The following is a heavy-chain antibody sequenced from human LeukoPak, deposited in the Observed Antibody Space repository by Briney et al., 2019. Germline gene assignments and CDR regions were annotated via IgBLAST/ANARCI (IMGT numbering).Heavy chain of an antibody. CDR2: INSDGSIT. CDR1: GFTFSNYW. CDR3: ASPMWDTAIHDY. V-gene: IGHV3-74*01. Sequence: GGSLRLSCAASGFTFSNYWMNWVRQAPGKGLVWVSRINSDGSITSYADSVKGRFTISRDNAKDTLYLQMNSLRAEDAAVYYCASPMWDTAIHDYWGQGTLVTVSS. D-gene: IGHD5-18*01. J-gene: IGHJ4*02.